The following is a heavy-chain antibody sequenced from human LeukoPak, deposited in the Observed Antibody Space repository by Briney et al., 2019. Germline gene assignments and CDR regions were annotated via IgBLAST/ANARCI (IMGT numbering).Heavy chain of an antibody. J-gene: IGHJ4*02. CDR2: ITTYNVNR. Sequence: GASVKVSCKASGYTLSDYGISWVRQAPGQGLEWVGWITTYNVNRKYAEKFHVRVTMTTDTSTRTYYMDIRSLTASDPARHDCTRXXXXGVCXPRDYWXQGTQITVST. V-gene: IGHV1-18*01. CDR3: TRXXXXGVCXPRDY. CDR1: GYTLSDYG.